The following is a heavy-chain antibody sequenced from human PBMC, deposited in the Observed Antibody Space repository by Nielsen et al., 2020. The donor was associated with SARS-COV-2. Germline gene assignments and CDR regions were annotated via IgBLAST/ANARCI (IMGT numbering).Heavy chain of an antibody. D-gene: IGHD2-2*01. CDR2: IHHSGST. Sequence: SETLSLTCTVSGDSISSGDYYWNWIRQSPGKGLEWIGYIHHSGSTYYSPSLKSRATISADTSKDQISLKLSSVTAADTAVYYCARLPAGTVSFDIWGQGTMVTVS. CDR3: ARLPAGTVSFDI. J-gene: IGHJ3*02. V-gene: IGHV4-30-4*01. CDR1: GDSISSGDYY.